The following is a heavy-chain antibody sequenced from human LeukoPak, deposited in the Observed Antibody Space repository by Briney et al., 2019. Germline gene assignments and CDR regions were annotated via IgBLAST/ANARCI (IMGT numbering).Heavy chain of an antibody. CDR3: ARDSSGWAGWFDP. D-gene: IGHD6-19*01. Sequence: SETLSLTCTVSGGSISSSSYYWGWIRQPPGKGLEWIGSIYYSGSTYYSPSLKSRVTISVDTSKNQFSLKLSSVTAADTAVYYCARDSSGWAGWFDPWGQGTLVTVSS. CDR2: IYYSGST. J-gene: IGHJ5*02. V-gene: IGHV4-39*07. CDR1: GGSISSSSYY.